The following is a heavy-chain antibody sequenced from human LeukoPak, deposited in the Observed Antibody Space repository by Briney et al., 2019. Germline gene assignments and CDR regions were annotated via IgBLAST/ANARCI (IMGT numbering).Heavy chain of an antibody. J-gene: IGHJ4*02. V-gene: IGHV3-30-3*01. CDR1: GFTFSSYA. Sequence: GGSLRLSCAASGFTFSSYAMHWVRQAPGKGLEWVAVISYDGSNKYYADSVKGRFTISRDNSKNTLSLQMNSLRAEDTAVYYCAKEGGDSSSWRFDYWGQGTLVTVSS. CDR3: AKEGGDSSSWRFDY. D-gene: IGHD6-13*01. CDR2: ISYDGSNK.